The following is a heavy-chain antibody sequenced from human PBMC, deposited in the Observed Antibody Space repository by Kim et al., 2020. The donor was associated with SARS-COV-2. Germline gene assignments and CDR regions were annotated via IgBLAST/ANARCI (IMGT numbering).Heavy chain of an antibody. V-gene: IGHV3-48*04. Sequence: GGSLRLSCAASGFSFSDYSMIWVRQAPGEGLEWIAYIGSSGSPIYYSDSVKGRFTISRDNAKNSHYLQMNSLRAEDTAVYYCARDQGVAGTFYWGQGTLV. CDR1: GFSFSDYS. J-gene: IGHJ4*02. CDR3: ARDQGVAGTFY. CDR2: IGSSGSPI. D-gene: IGHD6-19*01.